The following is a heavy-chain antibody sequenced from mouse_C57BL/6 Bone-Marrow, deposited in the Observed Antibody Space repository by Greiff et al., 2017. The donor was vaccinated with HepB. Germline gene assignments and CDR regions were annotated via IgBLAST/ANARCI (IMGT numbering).Heavy chain of an antibody. J-gene: IGHJ3*01. CDR2: IYPGSGST. D-gene: IGHD1-1*01. CDR3: ARDSTSTVVAPGFAY. CDR1: GYTFTSYW. Sequence: VQLQQPGAELVKPGASVKMSCKASGYTFTSYWITWVKQRPGQGLEWIGDIYPGSGSTNYNEKFKSKATPTVDTSSSTAYMQLSSLTSEDSAVYYCARDSTSTVVAPGFAYWGQGTLVTVSA. V-gene: IGHV1-55*01.